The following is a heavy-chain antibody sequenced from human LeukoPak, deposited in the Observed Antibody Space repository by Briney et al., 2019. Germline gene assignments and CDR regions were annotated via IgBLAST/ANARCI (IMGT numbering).Heavy chain of an antibody. J-gene: IGHJ6*03. V-gene: IGHV1-2*02. Sequence: ASVKVSCKASGYTFTGYYMHWVRQAPGQGLEWMGWINPNSGGTNYAQKFQGRVTMTRDTSISTAYMELSRLRSDDTAVYYCARTPRRMSGYYYYYMDVWGKGTTVTVSS. CDR3: ARTPRRMSGYYYYYMDV. D-gene: IGHD3-3*01. CDR2: INPNSGGT. CDR1: GYTFTGYY.